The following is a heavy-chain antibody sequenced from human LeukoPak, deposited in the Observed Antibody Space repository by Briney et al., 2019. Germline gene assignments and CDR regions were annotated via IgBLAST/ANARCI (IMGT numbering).Heavy chain of an antibody. D-gene: IGHD3-3*01. CDR2: ISAYNGNT. Sequence: RASVKVSCKASGYTFTSYGISWVRQAPGQGLEWMGWISAYNGNTNYAQKLQGRVTMTTDTSTSTAYMELRSLRSDDTAVYYCARGGVLRFLEWLSNPEFDYWGQGTLVTVSS. J-gene: IGHJ4*02. CDR1: GYTFTSYG. V-gene: IGHV1-18*01. CDR3: ARGGVLRFLEWLSNPEFDY.